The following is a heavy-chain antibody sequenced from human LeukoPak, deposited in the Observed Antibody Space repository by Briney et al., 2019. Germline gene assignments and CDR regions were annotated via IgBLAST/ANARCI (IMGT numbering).Heavy chain of an antibody. D-gene: IGHD2-2*02. V-gene: IGHV1-69*05. CDR3: ARDQLYCGGPTCYRTGDDS. CDR1: GGTFSSYA. Sequence: SVKVSCKASGGTFSSYAISWVRQAPGQGLEWMGGIIPIFGTANYVQKFQGRVTITTDESTSTAYMELSSLRSEDTAVYYCARDQLYCGGPTCYRTGDDSWGQGTLVTVSS. J-gene: IGHJ4*02. CDR2: IIPIFGTA.